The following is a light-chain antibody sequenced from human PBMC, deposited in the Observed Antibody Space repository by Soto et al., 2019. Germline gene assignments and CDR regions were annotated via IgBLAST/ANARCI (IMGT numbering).Light chain of an antibody. CDR3: SSYTTSSTYV. Sequence: QSALTQPASVSRSPGQSITISCTGTISDVGGYDYVSWYQQHPGKAPKLMIYDVSNRPSGVSNRFSGSKSGNTASLTISGLQADDEADYYCSSYTTSSTYVFGTGTKLTVL. V-gene: IGLV2-14*01. J-gene: IGLJ1*01. CDR1: ISDVGGYDY. CDR2: DVS.